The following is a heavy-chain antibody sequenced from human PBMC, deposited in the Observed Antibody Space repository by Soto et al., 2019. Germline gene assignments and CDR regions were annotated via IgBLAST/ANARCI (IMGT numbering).Heavy chain of an antibody. D-gene: IGHD3-22*01. J-gene: IGHJ4*02. Sequence: PSETLSLTCTVSGGSISSSSYYWGWIRQPPGKGLEWIGYIYYSGSTNYNPSLKSRVTISVDTSKNQFSLKLSSVTAADTAVYYCARGHYDSSGYYPSLYFDYWGEGTLV. CDR1: GGSISSSSYY. V-gene: IGHV4-61*05. CDR3: ARGHYDSSGYYPSLYFDY. CDR2: IYYSGST.